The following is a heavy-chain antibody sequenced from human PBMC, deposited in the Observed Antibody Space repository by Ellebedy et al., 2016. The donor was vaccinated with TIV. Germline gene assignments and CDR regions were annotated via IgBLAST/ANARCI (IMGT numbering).Heavy chain of an antibody. J-gene: IGHJ4*02. CDR1: GFTFDDYA. CDR2: ISWRGHYI. D-gene: IGHD7-27*01. CDR3: TKDLLRGIWGGSGRDY. Sequence: GGSLRLSXAASGFTFDDYAMHWVRQAPGKGLEWVSGISWRGHYIGYADSVRGRFTISRGNAKNSLYLQMNSLRLEDTAVYYCTKDLLRGIWGGSGRDYWGQGTLVTVSS. V-gene: IGHV3-9*01.